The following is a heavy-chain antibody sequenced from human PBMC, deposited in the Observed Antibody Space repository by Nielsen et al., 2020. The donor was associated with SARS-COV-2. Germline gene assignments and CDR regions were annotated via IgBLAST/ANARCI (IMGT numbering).Heavy chain of an antibody. Sequence: WIRQPPGKGLEWVAIISYDGSSEDYADSVKGRFTVSRDNSKNTLYLQMNSLRAEDTAVYYCARARAYDYVWGSYRYNLLFDYWGQGTLVTVSS. CDR2: ISYDGSSE. D-gene: IGHD3-16*02. CDR3: ARARAYDYVWGSYRYNLLFDY. V-gene: IGHV3-33*05. J-gene: IGHJ4*02.